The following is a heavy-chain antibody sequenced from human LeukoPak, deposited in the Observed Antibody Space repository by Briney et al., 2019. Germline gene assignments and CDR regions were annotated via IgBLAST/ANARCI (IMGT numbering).Heavy chain of an antibody. J-gene: IGHJ5*02. D-gene: IGHD3-10*01. V-gene: IGHV3-74*01. CDR1: GFIFSSYW. CDR3: ARSYGSSP. CDR2: INTDGSST. Sequence: GGSLRLSCAASGFIFSSYWMHWVRHAPGKGLAWVSRINTDGSSTSYADSVKGRFTISRDNAKNSLYLQMNSLRAEDTAVYYCARSYGSSPWGQGTLVTVSS.